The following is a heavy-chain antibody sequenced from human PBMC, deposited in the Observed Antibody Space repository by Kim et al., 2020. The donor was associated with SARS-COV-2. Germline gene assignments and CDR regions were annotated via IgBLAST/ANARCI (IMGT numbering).Heavy chain of an antibody. D-gene: IGHD3-10*01. J-gene: IGHJ4*02. CDR2: NT. CDR3: ARTFSGVDDY. V-gene: IGHV1-46*01. Sequence: NTSYAQKFQGRVTMTRDTSTSTVYMELSSLRSEDTAVYYCARTFSGVDDYWGQGTLVTVSS.